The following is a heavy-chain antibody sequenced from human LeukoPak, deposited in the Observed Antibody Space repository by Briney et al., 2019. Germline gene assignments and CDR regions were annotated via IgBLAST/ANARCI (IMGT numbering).Heavy chain of an antibody. CDR2: VNPNSGDT. J-gene: IGHJ4*02. V-gene: IGHV1-2*02. Sequence: GASVKVSCKASGNIFAGYYMHWMRQAPGQGPEWMGWVNPNSGDTNYAQKFQGRVSMTRDTSIKTAYMELSKLKSDDTAVYYCARGGGYSNSWNDYWGQGTLVTVSS. CDR3: ARGGGYSNSWNDY. D-gene: IGHD6-13*01. CDR1: GNIFAGYY.